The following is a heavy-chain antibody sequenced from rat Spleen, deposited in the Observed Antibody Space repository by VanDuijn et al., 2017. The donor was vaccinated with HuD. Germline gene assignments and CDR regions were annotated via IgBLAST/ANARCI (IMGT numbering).Heavy chain of an antibody. CDR3: ARPNTYYGYHAGYTDYFDY. D-gene: IGHD1-9*01. V-gene: IGHV5-7*01. J-gene: IGHJ2*01. CDR1: GFTFSDYN. Sequence: EVQLVESGGGLVQPGRSLRLSCAASGFTFSDYNMAWVRQAPRKGLEWVAIITYDGSSTYYRDSVKGRFTISRDNAESTLYLQMDSLRSEDTATYYCARPNTYYGYHAGYTDYFDYWGQGVMVTVSS. CDR2: ITYDGSST.